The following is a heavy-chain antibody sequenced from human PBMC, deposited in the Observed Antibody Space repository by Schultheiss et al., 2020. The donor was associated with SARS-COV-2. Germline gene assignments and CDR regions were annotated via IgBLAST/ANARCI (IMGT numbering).Heavy chain of an antibody. CDR1: GFTFSNYA. V-gene: IGHV3-23*01. CDR3: AKVGGSSWNNYYYYGMDV. Sequence: GGSLRLSCAASGFTFSNYAMSWVRQAPGKGLEWVSAISGSGGSTYYADSVKGRFTISRDNSKNTLYLQMNSLRAEDTALYYCAKVGGSSWNNYYYYGMDVWGQGTTVTVSS. J-gene: IGHJ6*02. D-gene: IGHD6-13*01. CDR2: ISGSGGST.